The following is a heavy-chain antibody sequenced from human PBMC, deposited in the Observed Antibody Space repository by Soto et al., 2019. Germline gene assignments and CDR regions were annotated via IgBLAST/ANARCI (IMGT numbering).Heavy chain of an antibody. Sequence: GGSLRLSCAASGFIFSNYGMHWVRQAPGKGLEWVAVVWYDGSHELYADSVKGRFTISRDDSKNTVYLQMSSLRAEDTAVYYCARGPLSGSGSYFLFDPWGQGTLVTVSS. CDR2: VWYDGSHE. V-gene: IGHV3-33*01. J-gene: IGHJ5*02. CDR1: GFIFSNYG. CDR3: ARGPLSGSGSYFLFDP. D-gene: IGHD3-10*01.